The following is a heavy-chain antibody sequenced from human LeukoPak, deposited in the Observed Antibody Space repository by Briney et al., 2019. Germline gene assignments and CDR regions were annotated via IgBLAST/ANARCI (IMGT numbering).Heavy chain of an antibody. CDR2: ISGSGGST. J-gene: IGHJ4*02. CDR1: GFTFSSYA. D-gene: IGHD2-15*01. Sequence: PVGSLRLSCAASGFTFSSYAMSWVRQAPGKGLEWVSVISGSGGSTYYADSVKGRLTISRDNSKNTVYLQMNSLRAEDTAVYYCAKDYCSGGSCYSGADYWGQGTLVTVSS. CDR3: AKDYCSGGSCYSGADY. V-gene: IGHV3-23*01.